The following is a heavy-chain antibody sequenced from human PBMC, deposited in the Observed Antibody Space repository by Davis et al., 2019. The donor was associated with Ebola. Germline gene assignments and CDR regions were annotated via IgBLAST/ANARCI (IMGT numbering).Heavy chain of an antibody. V-gene: IGHV3-74*01. Sequence: GESLKISCAASGFTFSSYWMHWVRQAPGKGLVWVSRINSDGSSTSYADSVKGRFTISRDNAKNMVFLQMNSVRDEDTAVYYCARSLKGASVSTYYGMDVWGQGTTVTVSS. CDR1: GFTFSSYW. CDR2: INSDGSST. D-gene: IGHD3-16*02. CDR3: ARSLKGASVSTYYGMDV. J-gene: IGHJ6*02.